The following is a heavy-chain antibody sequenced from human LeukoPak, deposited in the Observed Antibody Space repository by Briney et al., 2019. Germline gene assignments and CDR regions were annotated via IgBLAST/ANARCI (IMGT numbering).Heavy chain of an antibody. CDR2: IIPILGTA. CDR3: AQVDPSVRY. J-gene: IGHJ4*02. CDR1: GGTFSSYA. D-gene: IGHD3-10*01. V-gene: IGHV1-69*06. Sequence: SVKVPCKASGGTFSSYAISWVRQAPGQGLEWMGGIIPILGTANYAQKFQGRVTITADKSTSTAYMELSSLRSEDTAVYYCAQVDPSVRYWGQGTLVTVSS.